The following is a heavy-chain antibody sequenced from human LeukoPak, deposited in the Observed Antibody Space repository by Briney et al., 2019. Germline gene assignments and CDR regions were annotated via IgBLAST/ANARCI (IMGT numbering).Heavy chain of an antibody. D-gene: IGHD4-11*01. J-gene: IGHJ4*02. V-gene: IGHV3-30*03. CDR1: GFTFSNYA. CDR2: ISDDANAK. CDR3: ATDLDYTFDY. Sequence: GGSLRLSCAASGFTFSNYAMHWVRQVPGKGLEWVAVISDDANAKYYGDSVKGRFTVSRDDSYNTMYLQMNSLRDEDTAVYYCATDLDYTFDYWGRGTLVTVSS.